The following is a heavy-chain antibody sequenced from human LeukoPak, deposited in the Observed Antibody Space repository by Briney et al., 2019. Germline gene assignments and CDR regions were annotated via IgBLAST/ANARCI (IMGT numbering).Heavy chain of an antibody. D-gene: IGHD6-13*01. J-gene: IGHJ4*02. Sequence: PSETLSLTCAVYGGSFSGYYWSWIRQPPGKGLEWIGEINHSGSTNYNPTLKSRVTISVDTSKNQFSLKLSSVTAADTAVYYCARGFWFTNASSSPFDYWGQGTLVTVSS. CDR2: INHSGST. V-gene: IGHV4-34*01. CDR3: ARGFWFTNASSSPFDY. CDR1: GGSFSGYY.